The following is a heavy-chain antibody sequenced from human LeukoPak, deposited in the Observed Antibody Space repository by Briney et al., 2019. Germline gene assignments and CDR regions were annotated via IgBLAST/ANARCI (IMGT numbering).Heavy chain of an antibody. CDR1: GYTFTSYD. D-gene: IGHD3-10*01. J-gene: IGHJ4*02. Sequence: ASVKVSCKASGYTFTSYDINWVRQATGQGLEWMGWMNPNSGNTGYAQKFQGRVTITRNTSISTAYMELSSLRSEDTAVYYCARALRSTGDSGLDYWGEGALVTVSS. CDR2: MNPNSGNT. V-gene: IGHV1-8*03. CDR3: ARALRSTGDSGLDY.